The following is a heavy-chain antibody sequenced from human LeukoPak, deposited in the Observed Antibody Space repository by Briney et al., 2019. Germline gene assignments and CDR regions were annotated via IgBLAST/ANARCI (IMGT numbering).Heavy chain of an antibody. Sequence: PSETLSLTCTVSGDSVTTYYWSWIRQPPGKGLEWLGYICYSGSATYNPSLKSRVTISVDTSKNQFSLKLSSVTAADTAVYYCARDGSNWSNDYYHGVDVWGQGTTVTVSS. J-gene: IGHJ6*02. CDR3: ARDGSNWSNDYYHGVDV. CDR2: ICYSGSA. V-gene: IGHV4-59*02. D-gene: IGHD4-11*01. CDR1: GDSVTTYY.